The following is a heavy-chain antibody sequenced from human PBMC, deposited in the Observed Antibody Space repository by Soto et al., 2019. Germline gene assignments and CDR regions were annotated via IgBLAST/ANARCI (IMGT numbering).Heavy chain of an antibody. CDR1: GFTFSTYW. J-gene: IGHJ4*02. V-gene: IGHV3-74*01. Sequence: GGSLRLSCAASGFTFSTYWMHWVRQVPGKGLVWVSHIDNDGISTTYADSVKGRFTISRDNAKNTLYLQMNSLRAEDTAVSYCVRGDFGLGIAYWGLGSLVPVSS. CDR2: IDNDGIST. D-gene: IGHD2-21*01. CDR3: VRGDFGLGIAY.